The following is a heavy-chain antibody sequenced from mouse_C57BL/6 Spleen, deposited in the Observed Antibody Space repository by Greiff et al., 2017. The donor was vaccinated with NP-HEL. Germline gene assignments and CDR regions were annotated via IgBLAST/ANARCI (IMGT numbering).Heavy chain of an antibody. Sequence: EVMLVESGGGLVKPGGSLKLSCAASGFTFSDYGMHWVRQAPEKGLEWVAYISSGSSTIYYADTVKGRFTISRDNAKNTLFLQMTSLRSEDTAMYYCARGVSTMVMDWYFDVWGTGTTVTVSS. CDR1: GFTFSDYG. V-gene: IGHV5-17*01. J-gene: IGHJ1*03. D-gene: IGHD2-2*01. CDR2: ISSGSSTI. CDR3: ARGVSTMVMDWYFDV.